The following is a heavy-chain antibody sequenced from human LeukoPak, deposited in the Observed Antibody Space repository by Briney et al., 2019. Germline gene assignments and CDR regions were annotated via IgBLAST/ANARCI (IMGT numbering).Heavy chain of an antibody. D-gene: IGHD6-13*01. CDR3: ARAGAAGKRGGLN. Sequence: SQTLSLTCTVSGGSISSGGYYWSWIRQHPGKGLEWIGYIYYSGSTYYNPSLKSRVTISVDTSKNQFSLKLSSVTAADTAVYYCARAGAAGKRGGLNWGQGTLVTVSS. CDR2: IYYSGST. J-gene: IGHJ4*02. CDR1: GGSISSGGYY. V-gene: IGHV4-31*03.